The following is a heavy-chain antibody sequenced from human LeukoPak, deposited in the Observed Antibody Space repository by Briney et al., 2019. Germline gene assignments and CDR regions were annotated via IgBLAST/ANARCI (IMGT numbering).Heavy chain of an antibody. D-gene: IGHD5-18*01. J-gene: IGHJ4*02. V-gene: IGHV4-39*07. Sequence: SETLSLTCTVSGGSISSSSYYWGWIRQPPGKGLEWIGSIYYSGSTYYNPSLKSRVTISVDTSKNQFSLKLSSVTAADTAVYYCARGSRGYSYGWGQGTLVTVSS. CDR3: ARGSRGYSYG. CDR2: IYYSGST. CDR1: GGSISSSSYY.